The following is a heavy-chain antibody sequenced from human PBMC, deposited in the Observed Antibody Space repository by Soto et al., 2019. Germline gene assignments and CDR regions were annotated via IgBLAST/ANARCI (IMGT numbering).Heavy chain of an antibody. J-gene: IGHJ4*02. CDR3: TRRRDWTAMDPLDY. D-gene: IGHD5-18*01. Sequence: EVQLVESGGGLVQPGGSLKLSCAASGFTLSDSAMHWVRQASGKGLEWVGRIRSKVNTYATAYAASVIGRFTISRDDSVNTTYLQMNSLKAEDTAVYYCTRRRDWTAMDPLDYWGQGTLVTVSS. CDR2: IRSKVNTYAT. V-gene: IGHV3-73*02. CDR1: GFTLSDSA.